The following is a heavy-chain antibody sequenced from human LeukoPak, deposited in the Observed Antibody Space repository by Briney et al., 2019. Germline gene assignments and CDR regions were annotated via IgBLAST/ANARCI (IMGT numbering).Heavy chain of an antibody. CDR3: ARPGVRAFDI. V-gene: IGHV4-34*01. CDR2: INHSGST. J-gene: IGHJ3*02. D-gene: IGHD3-10*01. CDR1: GGSFSGYY. Sequence: SETLSLTCAVYGGSFSGYYWSWIRQPPGKGLEWIGEINHSGSTNYNPSLKSRVTISVDTSKNQFSPKLSSVTAADTAVYYCARPGVRAFDIWGQGTMVTVSS.